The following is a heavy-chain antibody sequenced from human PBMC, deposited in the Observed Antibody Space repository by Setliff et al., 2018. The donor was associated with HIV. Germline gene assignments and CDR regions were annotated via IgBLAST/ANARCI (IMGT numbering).Heavy chain of an antibody. J-gene: IGHJ4*02. V-gene: IGHV4-39*07. CDR3: ASTGGYSYGFFDS. CDR1: GGSVSSSGYY. CDR2: VYYTGST. D-gene: IGHD5-18*01. Sequence: PSETLSLTCTLSGGSVSSSGYYWGWLRQPPGQGPEWIGSVYYTGSTYYSLSLNSRVTISVDTSKNQFSLKLSSVTAADTAVYYCASTGGYSYGFFDSWGQGALVTVSS.